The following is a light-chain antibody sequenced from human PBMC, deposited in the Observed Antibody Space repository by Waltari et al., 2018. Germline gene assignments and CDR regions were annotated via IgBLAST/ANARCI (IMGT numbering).Light chain of an antibody. V-gene: IGKV1-33*01. CDR3: QQYHNLPVT. J-gene: IGKJ4*01. CDR1: QGIRYF. Sequence: DIQMPQSPSSLSASIGDSVTLTCQASQGIRYFVNWYQQNPGKAPKLLIYDASNLEPGVPSRFSGSGSGTDFTFTISSLQPEDIATYYCQQYHNLPVTFGGGTKVGIK. CDR2: DAS.